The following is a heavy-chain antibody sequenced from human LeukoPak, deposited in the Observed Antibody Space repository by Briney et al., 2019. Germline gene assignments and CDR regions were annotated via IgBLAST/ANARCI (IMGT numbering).Heavy chain of an antibody. Sequence: SETLSLACTVSGGSMTNYYWTWIRQPPGEGLEWLAYIYYYGSTNYNPSLESRLALTVDTSKNQFSLKLSSVTAADTAVYYCAREGAGSYGFRYIDVWGKGTTVTVS. CDR2: IYYYGST. D-gene: IGHD5-18*01. J-gene: IGHJ6*03. V-gene: IGHV4-59*01. CDR1: GGSMTNYY. CDR3: AREGAGSYGFRYIDV.